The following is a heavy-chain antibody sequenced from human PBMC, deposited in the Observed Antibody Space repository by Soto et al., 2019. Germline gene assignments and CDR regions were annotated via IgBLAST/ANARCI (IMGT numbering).Heavy chain of an antibody. CDR2: INHSGST. Sequence: PSETLSLTCAVYGGSFSGYYWSWIRQPPGKGLEWIGEINHSGSTNYNPSLKSRVTISVDTSKNQFSPKLSSVTAADTAVYYCARYRSWYWLDPWGKGTLVTVGS. V-gene: IGHV4-34*01. CDR1: GGSFSGYY. CDR3: ARYRSWYWLDP. J-gene: IGHJ5*02. D-gene: IGHD6-13*01.